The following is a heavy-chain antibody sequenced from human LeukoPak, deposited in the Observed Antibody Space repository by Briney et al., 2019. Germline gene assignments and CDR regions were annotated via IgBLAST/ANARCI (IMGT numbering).Heavy chain of an antibody. J-gene: IGHJ6*03. Sequence: SETLSLTCAVYGGSFSGYYWSWIRRPPGKWLEWIGEINHSGSTNYNPSLKSRVTISVDTSKNQFSLKLSSVTAADTAVYYCARWADSDGVPYYYYYMDVWGKGTTVTVSS. CDR1: GGSFSGYY. CDR3: ARWADSDGVPYYYYYMDV. CDR2: INHSGST. V-gene: IGHV4-34*01. D-gene: IGHD3-3*01.